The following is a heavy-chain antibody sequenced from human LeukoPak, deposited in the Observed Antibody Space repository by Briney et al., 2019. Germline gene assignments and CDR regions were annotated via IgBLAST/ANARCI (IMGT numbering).Heavy chain of an antibody. CDR2: IWYDGSNK. V-gene: IGHV3-33*01. Sequence: GRSLRLSCAASGFTFSSYGMHWVRQAPGKGLEWVAVIWYDGSNKYYADSVKGRFTISRDNSKNTLYLQMNSLRAEDTAVYYCARDRDGGPPFLGRGMDVWGKGTTVTVSS. J-gene: IGHJ6*04. CDR1: GFTFSSYG. CDR3: ARDRDGGPPFLGRGMDV. D-gene: IGHD2-21*01.